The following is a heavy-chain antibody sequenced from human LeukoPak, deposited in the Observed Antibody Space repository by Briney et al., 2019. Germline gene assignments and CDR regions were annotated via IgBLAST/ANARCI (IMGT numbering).Heavy chain of an antibody. CDR2: IYYSGST. D-gene: IGHD3-10*01. CDR3: ARSDRGSAVRGYFDY. Sequence: ASETLSLTCTVSGGSISSYYWSWIRQPPGKGLEWIGYIYYSGSTNYNPSLKSRVTISVDTSKNQFSLKLSSVTAADTAVYYCARSDRGSAVRGYFDYWGQGTLVTVSS. V-gene: IGHV4-59*01. J-gene: IGHJ4*02. CDR1: GGSISSYY.